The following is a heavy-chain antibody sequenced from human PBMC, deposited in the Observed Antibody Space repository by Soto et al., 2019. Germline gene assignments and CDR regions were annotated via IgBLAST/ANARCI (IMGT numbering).Heavy chain of an antibody. CDR2: VNPSGGSA. Sequence: QVQLVQSGAEVKKPGASVKVSCKTSGYIFTAYSMHWVRQAPGQGLGGMGVVNPSGGSAHYAQSFEGRVTLTRDTSTSTFYMELSSLRSEDTAVYYCAREENCRGGTCYSEYFHHWGQGTLVTDSS. CDR3: AREENCRGGTCYSEYFHH. CDR1: GYIFTAYS. D-gene: IGHD2-15*01. J-gene: IGHJ1*01. V-gene: IGHV1-46*01.